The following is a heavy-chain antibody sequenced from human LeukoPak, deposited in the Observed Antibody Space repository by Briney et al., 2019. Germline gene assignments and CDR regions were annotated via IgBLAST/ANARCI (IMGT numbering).Heavy chain of an antibody. V-gene: IGHV1-2*02. D-gene: IGHD3-22*01. CDR1: GYTFTGYY. CDR3: ARVDYYDSSGYGHFDY. Sequence: ASVKVSCKASGYTFTGYYMHGVRQAPGQGLQWMGWINPNGGDTNYAQKFQGRVTMTRDTSISTAYMELSRLRSDDTAVYYCARVDYYDSSGYGHFDYWGQGTLVTVSS. J-gene: IGHJ4*02. CDR2: INPNGGDT.